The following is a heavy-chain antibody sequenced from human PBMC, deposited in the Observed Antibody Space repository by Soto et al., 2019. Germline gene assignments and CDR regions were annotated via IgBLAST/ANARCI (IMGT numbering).Heavy chain of an antibody. CDR3: AREIERLLGY. J-gene: IGHJ4*02. CDR1: GFTFSSYS. V-gene: IGHV3-30*03. CDR2: ITYGGSNK. Sequence: GGSLRLSCAASGFTFSSYSMNWVRQAPGKGLEWMAVITYGGSNKYYADSVKGRFTISRDNSKNTLYLQMNSLRVEDTAVYYCAREIERLLGYWGQGTLVTVSS. D-gene: IGHD3-3*01.